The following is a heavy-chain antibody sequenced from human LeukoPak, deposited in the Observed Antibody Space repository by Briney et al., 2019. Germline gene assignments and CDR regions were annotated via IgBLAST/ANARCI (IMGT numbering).Heavy chain of an antibody. V-gene: IGHV3-48*04. CDR3: ARDLGDGMDV. CDR2: ISTTSSTI. D-gene: IGHD3-10*01. Sequence: GGSLRLSCAASGFASSSYSMNWVRQAPGEGREGVSYISTTSSTIYYADSVKGRFTISRDNAMNSLDLQVNSLRAEDTAVYYCARDLGDGMDVWGQGTTVTVSS. J-gene: IGHJ6*02. CDR1: GFASSSYS.